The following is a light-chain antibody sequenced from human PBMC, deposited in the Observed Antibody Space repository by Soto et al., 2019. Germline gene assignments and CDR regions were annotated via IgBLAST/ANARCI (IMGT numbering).Light chain of an antibody. Sequence: IVMTQSTATLAVYPGERATLSCRASQSVSSNLAWYQQKPGQAPRLLIFGVSTRATGIPARFRGSGSGTEFTLTISSLQSEDFAVYYCQQYNNWPPILTFGPGTKVDIK. V-gene: IGKV3-15*01. CDR1: QSVSSN. J-gene: IGKJ3*01. CDR3: QQYNNWPPILT. CDR2: GVS.